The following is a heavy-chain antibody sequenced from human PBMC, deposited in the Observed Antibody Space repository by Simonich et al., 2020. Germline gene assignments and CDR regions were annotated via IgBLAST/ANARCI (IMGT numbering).Heavy chain of an antibody. V-gene: IGHV4-34*01. D-gene: IGHD1-1*01. CDR3: ARHLQLGPFDY. Sequence: QVQLQQWGAGLLKPSETLSLTCAVYGGSFSGYYWSWIRQPPGKGMEWIGEINQNGNNNYNPALKSRVTISVDPSKNQFSLKLSSVTAADTAVYYCARHLQLGPFDYWGQGALVTVSS. CDR2: INQNGNN. CDR1: GGSFSGYY. J-gene: IGHJ4*02.